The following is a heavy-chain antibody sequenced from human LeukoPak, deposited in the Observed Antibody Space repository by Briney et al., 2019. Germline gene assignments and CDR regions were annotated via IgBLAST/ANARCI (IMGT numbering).Heavy chain of an antibody. J-gene: IGHJ6*02. D-gene: IGHD2-2*01. CDR3: ARENYCSSTSCYGDRAYYYGMDV. CDR1: GFTFSTYA. CDR2: ISGGDEST. Sequence: GGSLRLSCAASGFTFSTYAMNWVRQAPGKGLEWVSSISGGDESTYNADSVKGRFTISRDNSKNTLYLQMNSLRAEDTAVYYCARENYCSSTSCYGDRAYYYGMDVWGQGTTVTVSS. V-gene: IGHV3-23*01.